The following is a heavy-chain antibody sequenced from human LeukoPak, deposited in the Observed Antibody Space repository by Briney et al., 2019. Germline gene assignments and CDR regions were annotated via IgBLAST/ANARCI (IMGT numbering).Heavy chain of an antibody. J-gene: IGHJ4*02. Sequence: GGSLRLSCAASGFTFDDYAMHWVRQAPGKGLEWVSGISWNSGSIGYADSVKGRFTISRDNAKNSLYLQMNSLRAEDTATYYCVTYNWEYEADYWGQGTLVTVSS. CDR3: VTYNWEYEADY. CDR2: ISWNSGSI. V-gene: IGHV3-9*01. CDR1: GFTFDDYA. D-gene: IGHD1-26*01.